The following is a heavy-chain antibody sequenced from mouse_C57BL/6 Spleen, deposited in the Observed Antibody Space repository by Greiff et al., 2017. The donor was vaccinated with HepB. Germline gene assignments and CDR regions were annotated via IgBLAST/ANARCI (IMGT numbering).Heavy chain of an antibody. CDR2: IHPSDSDT. J-gene: IGHJ3*01. CDR3: AIGPIYYDYDGFAY. V-gene: IGHV1-74*01. Sequence: QVQLKQPGAELVKPGASVKVSCKASGYTFTSYWMHWVKQRPGQGLEWIGRIHPSDSDTNYNQKFKGKATLTVDKSSSTAYMQLSSLTSEDSAVYYCAIGPIYYDYDGFAYWGQGTLVTVSA. D-gene: IGHD2-4*01. CDR1: GYTFTSYW.